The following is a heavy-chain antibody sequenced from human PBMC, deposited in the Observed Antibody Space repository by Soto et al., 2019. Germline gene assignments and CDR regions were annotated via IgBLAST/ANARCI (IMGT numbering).Heavy chain of an antibody. V-gene: IGHV3-23*01. J-gene: IGHJ4*02. CDR2: ISGGGGGT. D-gene: IGHD3-9*01. CDR1: GFTFGDYA. Sequence: GGSLRLSCTASGFTFGDYAMNWVRQAPGKGLEWVSSISGGGGGTYYADSVKGRLTISRDNSKNTLYLQMNILRAEDTALYYCAKGSHYDILTAYHAFDYWGPGTLVTVSS. CDR3: AKGSHYDILTAYHAFDY.